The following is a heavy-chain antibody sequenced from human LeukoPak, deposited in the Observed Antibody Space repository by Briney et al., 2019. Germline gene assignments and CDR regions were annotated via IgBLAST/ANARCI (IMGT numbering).Heavy chain of an antibody. D-gene: IGHD6-13*01. V-gene: IGHV4-34*01. CDR3: ARAGDSSSWYYFDY. J-gene: IGHJ4*02. Sequence: SETLSLTCAVYGGSFSGYCWSWIRQPPGKGLEWIGEINHSGSTNYNPSLKSRVTISVDTSKNQFSLKLSSVTAADTAVYYCARAGDSSSWYYFDYWGQGTLVTVSS. CDR1: GGSFSGYC. CDR2: INHSGST.